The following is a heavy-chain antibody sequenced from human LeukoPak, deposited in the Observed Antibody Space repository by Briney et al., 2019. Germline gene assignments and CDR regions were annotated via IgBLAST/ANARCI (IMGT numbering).Heavy chain of an antibody. V-gene: IGHV3-23*01. CDR2: ISGSGGST. D-gene: IGHD3-10*01. CDR3: AKSDIVLLWFGELSSAGDAFDI. J-gene: IGHJ3*02. Sequence: GGSLRLSCAASGFTFSSYAMSWVRQAPGKGLEWVSAISGSGGSTYYADSVKGRFTISRDNSKNTLYLQMNSLRAEDTAVYYCAKSDIVLLWFGELSSAGDAFDIWGQGTMVTVSS. CDR1: GFTFSSYA.